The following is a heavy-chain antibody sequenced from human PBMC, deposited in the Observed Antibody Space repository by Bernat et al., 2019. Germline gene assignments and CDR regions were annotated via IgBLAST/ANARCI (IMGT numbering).Heavy chain of an antibody. CDR1: GFTFSNAW. J-gene: IGHJ3*02. V-gene: IGHV3-15*07. CDR3: TTPGSTTTIFGVGDAFDI. Sequence: EVQLVESGGGLVKPGGSLRLSCAASGFTFSNAWMNWVRQAPGKGLEWVGRIKSKTDGGTTDYAAPVKGRFTISRDDSKNTLYLQMNSLKTEDTAVYYCTTPGSTTTIFGVGDAFDIWGQGTMVTVSS. CDR2: IKSKTDGGTT. D-gene: IGHD3-3*01.